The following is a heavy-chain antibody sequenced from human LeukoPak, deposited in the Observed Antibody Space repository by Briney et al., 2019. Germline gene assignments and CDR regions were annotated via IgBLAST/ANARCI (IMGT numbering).Heavy chain of an antibody. V-gene: IGHV4-39*07. CDR3: ARAVYGNYYMDV. J-gene: IGHJ6*03. Sequence: SETLSLTCTVSGGSISSSTYYWGWIRQPPGTGLEWLGSIYYSGSTYYNPSLKSRVTMSVDTSKNQFSLKLSSVTAADTAVYYCARAVYGNYYMDVWGKGTTVTISS. D-gene: IGHD5/OR15-5a*01. CDR1: GGSISSSTYY. CDR2: IYYSGST.